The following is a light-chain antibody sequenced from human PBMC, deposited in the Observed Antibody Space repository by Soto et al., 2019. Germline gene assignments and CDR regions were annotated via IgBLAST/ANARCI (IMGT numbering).Light chain of an antibody. Sequence: DIQMTQSPSTLSASVGDRVTITCRASQSISSWLAWYPQKPGKAPKLLIYKASSLESGVPSRFSGSGSGTEFTLTISSLQPDDFATYYCQQYNTWVTFGQGTRLEIK. CDR3: QQYNTWVT. CDR2: KAS. CDR1: QSISSW. V-gene: IGKV1-5*03. J-gene: IGKJ5*01.